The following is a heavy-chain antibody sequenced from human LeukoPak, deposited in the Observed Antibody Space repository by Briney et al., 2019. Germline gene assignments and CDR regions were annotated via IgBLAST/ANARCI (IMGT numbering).Heavy chain of an antibody. CDR2: ISGDGGNT. V-gene: IGHV3-23*01. Sequence: GGSLRLSCAASGFTFSNYGMCWASQALGKGLEWVSLISGDGGNTYYPDSVKGRFTISRDNSKNTVYLQMNSLRAEDTALYYCAPDLRGSASSLDDWGQGTLVTVSS. J-gene: IGHJ4*02. D-gene: IGHD6-25*01. CDR1: GFTFSNYG. CDR3: APDLRGSASSLDD.